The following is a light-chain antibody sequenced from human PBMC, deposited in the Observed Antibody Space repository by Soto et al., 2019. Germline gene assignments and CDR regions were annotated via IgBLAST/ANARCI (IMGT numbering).Light chain of an antibody. CDR3: QQLKSYPIT. Sequence: DIQLTQSPSFLCASVGDRVTITCRAIQGISSYLAWYQQKPGKATKLLIYAASTLQSGVPSRFSGSGSGTEFTLTISSLQPEDFATYYCQQLKSYPITFGQGTRLEIK. CDR1: QGISSY. CDR2: AAS. V-gene: IGKV1-9*01. J-gene: IGKJ5*01.